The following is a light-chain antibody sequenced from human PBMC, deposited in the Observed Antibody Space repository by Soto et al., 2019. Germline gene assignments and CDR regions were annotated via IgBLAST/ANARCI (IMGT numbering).Light chain of an antibody. CDR2: AAS. Sequence: DIQMTQFPSSLSASVGDRVTITCRASQGIRNDLAWYQQKPGKAPKRLIYAASSLQSGVPSRLSGSGSGLEFTLAISSLQPADFATFYSLQLSTYPFSFGQGTKLELK. CDR3: LQLSTYPFS. V-gene: IGKV1-17*01. CDR1: QGIRND. J-gene: IGKJ1*01.